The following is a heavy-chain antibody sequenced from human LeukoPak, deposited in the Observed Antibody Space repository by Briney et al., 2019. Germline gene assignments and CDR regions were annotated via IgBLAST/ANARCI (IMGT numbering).Heavy chain of an antibody. J-gene: IGHJ3*02. V-gene: IGHV4-39*01. Sequence: SETLSLTCTVSGGSISSNSYYWGWIRQPPGKGLEWIGSMYYSGSTYYNPSLKSRVTVSVDKSKNQFSLTLTSVSAADTGVYYCARRTVDDSWTGYSAYHDAFHIWGQGTVVTVSS. CDR3: ARRTVDDSWTGYSAYHDAFHI. CDR1: GGSISSNSYY. D-gene: IGHD3/OR15-3a*01. CDR2: MYYSGST.